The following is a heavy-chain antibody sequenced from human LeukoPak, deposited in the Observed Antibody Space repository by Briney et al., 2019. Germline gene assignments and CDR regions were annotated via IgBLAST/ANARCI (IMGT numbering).Heavy chain of an antibody. D-gene: IGHD3-16*01. V-gene: IGHV4-59*01. Sequence: PSETLSLTCTVSGGSISTYFWSWIRQPPGKGLEWIGYVYYSGSTNYNPSLKSRVSISVDTSENQFSLNLRSVTAADTAVYYCARVWGTIDSWGQGTLVTVSS. CDR3: ARVWGTIDS. J-gene: IGHJ5*01. CDR1: GGSISTYF. CDR2: VYYSGST.